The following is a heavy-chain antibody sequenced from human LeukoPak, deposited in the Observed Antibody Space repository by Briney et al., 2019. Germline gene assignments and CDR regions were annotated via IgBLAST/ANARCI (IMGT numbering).Heavy chain of an antibody. CDR3: ARDASGDIPTSGTIRSFDY. D-gene: IGHD2-15*01. J-gene: IGHJ4*02. CDR2: INPNSGGT. Sequence: ASVKVSCKTSGYTFSSYGITWVRQAPGQGLEWMGWINPNSGGTNYAQKFQGRVTMTRDTSISTAYMELSGLRSDDTAVYYCARDASGDIPTSGTIRSFDYWGQGTLVTVSS. V-gene: IGHV1-2*02. CDR1: GYTFSSYG.